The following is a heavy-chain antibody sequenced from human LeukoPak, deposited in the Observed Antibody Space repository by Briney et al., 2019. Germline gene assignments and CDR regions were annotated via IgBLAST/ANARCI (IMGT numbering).Heavy chain of an antibody. Sequence: GGSLRLSCAGSGFTFSGFAMHWVRQAPGKGLEWVAAISYHGRDKYYADAVSGRFTISRDNSKNTLHLEMNSLRTDDTAVYYCTKERGGGGRRINLMVGGYGPWGQGTQVTVSS. J-gene: IGHJ5*02. CDR3: TKERGGGGRRINLMVGGYGP. V-gene: IGHV3-30*04. D-gene: IGHD3-22*01. CDR2: ISYHGRDK. CDR1: GFTFSGFA.